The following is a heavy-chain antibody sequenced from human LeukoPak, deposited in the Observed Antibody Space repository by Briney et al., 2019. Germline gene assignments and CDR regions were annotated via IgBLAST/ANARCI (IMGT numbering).Heavy chain of an antibody. CDR2: INRDGSEK. D-gene: IGHD1-26*01. J-gene: IGHJ4*02. V-gene: IGHV3-7*01. Sequence: GGSLRLSCAASGFTFGSFWMSWLRQAPGKGLEWVANINRDGSEKYYADSVKGRLTISRDNAKNSLYLEMNSLRAEDTAVYYCARDQVGASHYWGQGTLATVSS. CDR1: GFTFGSFW. CDR3: ARDQVGASHY.